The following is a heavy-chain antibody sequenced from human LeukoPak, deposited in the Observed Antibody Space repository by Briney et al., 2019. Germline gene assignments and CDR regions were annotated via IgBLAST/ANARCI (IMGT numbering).Heavy chain of an antibody. Sequence: GASVKVPCKASGYTFTGYYMHWVRQAPGQGLEWMGGINPNSGGTNYAQKFQGRVTMTRDTSISTAYMELSRLRSDDTAVYYCARKLGYCSGGSCNSWFDPWGQGTLVTVSS. CDR3: ARKLGYCSGGSCNSWFDP. CDR2: INPNSGGT. D-gene: IGHD2-15*01. V-gene: IGHV1-2*02. J-gene: IGHJ5*02. CDR1: GYTFTGYY.